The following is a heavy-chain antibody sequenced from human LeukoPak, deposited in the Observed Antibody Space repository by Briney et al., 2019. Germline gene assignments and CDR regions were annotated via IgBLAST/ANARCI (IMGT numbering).Heavy chain of an antibody. CDR1: GYSISSGYY. V-gene: IGHV4-38-2*02. Sequence: SETLSLTCTVSGYSISSGYYWGWIRQPPGKGLEWIGSIYHSGSTYYNPSLKSRVTISVDTSKNQLSLKLSSVTAADTAVYYCARGPLYYDKRVYFDYWGQGTLVTVSS. J-gene: IGHJ4*02. D-gene: IGHD3-3*01. CDR3: ARGPLYYDKRVYFDY. CDR2: IYHSGST.